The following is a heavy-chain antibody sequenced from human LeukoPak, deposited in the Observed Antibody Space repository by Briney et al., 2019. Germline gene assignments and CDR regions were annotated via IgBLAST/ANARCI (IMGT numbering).Heavy chain of an antibody. J-gene: IGHJ4*02. D-gene: IGHD3-3*01. V-gene: IGHV1-69*13. Sequence: ASVKVSCKASGGTFSSYAISWVRQAPGQGLEWMGGIIPIFGTANYAQKFQGRVTITADESTSTAYMELSSLRSEDTAVYYCVFSMVVRSGYSYFDYWGQGTLVTVSS. CDR3: VFSMVVRSGYSYFDY. CDR2: IIPIFGTA. CDR1: GGTFSSYA.